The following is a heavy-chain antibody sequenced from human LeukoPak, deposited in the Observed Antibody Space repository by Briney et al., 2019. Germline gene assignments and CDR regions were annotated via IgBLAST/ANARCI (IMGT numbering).Heavy chain of an antibody. CDR3: AKDLRYYDSSGYSDY. CDR2: ISYDGSNK. D-gene: IGHD3-22*01. Sequence: GRSLRLSCAASGFTFSSYGMHWVRQAPGKGLEWVAVISYDGSNKYYADSVKGRFTISRDNSKNTPYLQMNSLRAEDTAVYYCAKDLRYYDSSGYSDYWGQGTLVTVSS. CDR1: GFTFSSYG. V-gene: IGHV3-30*18. J-gene: IGHJ4*02.